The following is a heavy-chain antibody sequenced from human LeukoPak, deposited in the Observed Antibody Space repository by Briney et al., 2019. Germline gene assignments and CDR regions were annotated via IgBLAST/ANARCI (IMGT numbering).Heavy chain of an antibody. J-gene: IGHJ5*02. CDR1: GFTFDDYD. D-gene: IGHD1/OR15-1a*01. CDR3: ARDRTATTRYWFDP. CDR2: INWNGGST. V-gene: IGHV3-20*04. Sequence: GGSLRLSCAASGFTFDDYDMSWVRQAPGKGLEWVSGINWNGGSTGYADSVKGRFTISRDNAKNSLYLQMNSLRAEDTALYYCARDRTATTRYWFDPWGQGTLVTVSS.